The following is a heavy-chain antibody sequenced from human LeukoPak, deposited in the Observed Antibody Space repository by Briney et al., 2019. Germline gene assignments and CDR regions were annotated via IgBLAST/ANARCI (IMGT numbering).Heavy chain of an antibody. Sequence: GGSLRLSCTASRFTFSNYAMTWVRQAPGKGLEWVSGLSSSGDTTYYADPVKGRFTISRDNSKNTLFLQMNSLRAEDTAVYYCARVTLGYSYGPPDSWGQGTLVTVSA. CDR2: LSSSGDTT. CDR1: RFTFSNYA. D-gene: IGHD5-18*01. J-gene: IGHJ4*02. V-gene: IGHV3-23*01. CDR3: ARVTLGYSYGPPDS.